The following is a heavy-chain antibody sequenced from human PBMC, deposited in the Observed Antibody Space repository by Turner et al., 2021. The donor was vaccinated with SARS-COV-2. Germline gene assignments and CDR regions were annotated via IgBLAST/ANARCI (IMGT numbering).Heavy chain of an antibody. CDR1: GFTVSSNY. D-gene: IGHD3-10*01. CDR2: IYSGGST. V-gene: IGHV3-53*01. Sequence: EVQLVESGGGLIQPGGSLRLSCAASGFTVSSNYMSWVRQAPGKGLEWVSVIYSGGSTYYADSVKGRFTISRDNSKNTLYLQMNSLRAEDTAVYYCARDRRVWSGELLYGLDVWGQGTTVTVSS. J-gene: IGHJ6*02. CDR3: ARDRRVWSGELLYGLDV.